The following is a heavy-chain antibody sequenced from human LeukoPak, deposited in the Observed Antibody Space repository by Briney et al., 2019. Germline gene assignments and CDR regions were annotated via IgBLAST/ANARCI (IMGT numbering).Heavy chain of an antibody. CDR2: INHSGST. CDR3: ARGRSSSWYVPLDY. V-gene: IGHV4-34*01. D-gene: IGHD6-13*01. J-gene: IGHJ4*02. Sequence: PSETLTLTCAVYGGSFSGYYWSWIRQPRGKGLEWIGEINHSGSTNYNPSLKSRVTVSVDTSKNQFSLKLSSVTAADTAVYYCARGRSSSWYVPLDYWGQGTLVTVSS. CDR1: GGSFSGYY.